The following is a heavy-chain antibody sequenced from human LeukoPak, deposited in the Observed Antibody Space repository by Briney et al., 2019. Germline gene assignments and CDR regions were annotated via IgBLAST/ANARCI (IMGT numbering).Heavy chain of an antibody. Sequence: PGGSLRLSCVASGFGLSGITMTWVRQAPGKGLEWVSVIYSGGSTYYADSVKGRFTISRDNSKNTLYLQMNSLRAEDTAVYYCARDRDYYGMDVWGQGTTVTVSS. D-gene: IGHD3-10*01. CDR2: IYSGGST. V-gene: IGHV3-66*01. CDR3: ARDRDYYGMDV. J-gene: IGHJ6*02. CDR1: GFGLSGIT.